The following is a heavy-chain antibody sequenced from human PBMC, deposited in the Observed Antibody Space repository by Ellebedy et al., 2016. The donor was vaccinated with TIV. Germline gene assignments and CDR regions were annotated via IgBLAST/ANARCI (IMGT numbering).Heavy chain of an antibody. D-gene: IGHD6-19*01. CDR3: AKGRGGGSDSSAPRYYFDS. Sequence: PGGSLRLSCAASGFTFNSYAMSWFRQAPGKGLDWVSPISHTGSRTYYANSVEGRFIIPRDNSKRTLYLQMNSLRAEDTAVYYCAKGRGGGSDSSAPRYYFDSWGLGTLVTVSS. V-gene: IGHV3-23*01. J-gene: IGHJ4*02. CDR1: GFTFNSYA. CDR2: ISHTGSRT.